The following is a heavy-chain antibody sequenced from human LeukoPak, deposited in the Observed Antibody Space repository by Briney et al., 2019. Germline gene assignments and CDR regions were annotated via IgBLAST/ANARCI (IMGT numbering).Heavy chain of an antibody. CDR3: AREFGKYYLHKGCSFDI. J-gene: IGHJ3*02. Sequence: GASVKVSCKASGYIFTNYYIHWVRQAPGQGLEWMGIINPGGGSTNYAQKFQGRVTMTRDTSTSTVYMELSSLRSEDTAVYYCAREFGKYYLHKGCSFDIWGQGTMVTVSS. CDR2: INPGGGST. D-gene: IGHD3-10*01. V-gene: IGHV1-46*01. CDR1: GYIFTNYY.